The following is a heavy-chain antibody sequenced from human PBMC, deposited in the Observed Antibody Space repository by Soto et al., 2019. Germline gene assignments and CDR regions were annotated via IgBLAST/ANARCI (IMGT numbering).Heavy chain of an antibody. Sequence: GGSLRLSCAASGLTFSSYAMSWVRQAHGKGMEWVSAISGSGGSTYYAVSVKGRFTISRDNSKNTLYLQMNSLRAEDTAVYYCAKAVVVVVAATLGFDYWGQGTLFTVSS. D-gene: IGHD2-15*01. CDR1: GLTFSSYA. CDR3: AKAVVVVVAATLGFDY. J-gene: IGHJ4*02. V-gene: IGHV3-23*01. CDR2: ISGSGGST.